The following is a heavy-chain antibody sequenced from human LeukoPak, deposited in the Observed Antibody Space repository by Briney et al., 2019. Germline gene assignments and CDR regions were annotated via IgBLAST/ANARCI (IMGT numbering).Heavy chain of an antibody. CDR3: ARGRGRDHRITGEIPFDY. CDR2: MNPDNGNT. Sequence: ASVKVSCKASGYRFTNFDINWVRQAPGQGLAWMGWMNPDNGNTGYAQKFQGRVSMSGDTSISTAFMVLSSLTSGDTAVYYCARGRGRDHRITGEIPFDYWGQGTLVTVSS. D-gene: IGHD7-27*01. V-gene: IGHV1-8*01. J-gene: IGHJ4*02. CDR1: GYRFTNFD.